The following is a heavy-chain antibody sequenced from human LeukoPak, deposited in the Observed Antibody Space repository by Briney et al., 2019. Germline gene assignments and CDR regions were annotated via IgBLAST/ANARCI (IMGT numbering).Heavy chain of an antibody. V-gene: IGHV4-59*12. D-gene: IGHD1-26*01. CDR1: GGSISSYY. Sequence: PSETLSLTCTVSGGSISSYYWSWIRQPPGRGLEWIGDIYYSGTTNYNPSLKSRVTISVDTSKNQFSLKLSSVTAADTAVYYCARLGTAVSGSSPNWFDPWGQGTLVTVSS. CDR3: ARLGTAVSGSSPNWFDP. CDR2: IYYSGTT. J-gene: IGHJ5*02.